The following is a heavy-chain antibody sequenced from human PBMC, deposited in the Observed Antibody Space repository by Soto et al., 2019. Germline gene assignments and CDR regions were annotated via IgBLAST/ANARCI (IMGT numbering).Heavy chain of an antibody. D-gene: IGHD3-10*01. V-gene: IGHV1-69*13. Sequence: GSSVKVSCKASGGTFSSYAISWVRQALGQGLDWMGRIIPIFGTANYAQKFQGRVTITADESASTAYMELSSLRSEDTAVYYCASLPSGSYYNVPGMDVWGQGTTVTVS. CDR1: GGTFSSYA. CDR2: IIPIFGTA. CDR3: ASLPSGSYYNVPGMDV. J-gene: IGHJ6*02.